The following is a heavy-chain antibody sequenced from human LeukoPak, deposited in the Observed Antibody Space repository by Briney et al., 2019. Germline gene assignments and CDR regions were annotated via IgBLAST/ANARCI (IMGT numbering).Heavy chain of an antibody. Sequence: GGSLRLSCAASGCTFSSYAMSWVRQAPGKGLEWVSAISGSGGSTYFADSVKGRFTISRDNSKNTLYLQMNSLRAEDTAVYYCAKDLFEYSSSSAFDYWGQGTLVTVSP. CDR1: GCTFSSYA. V-gene: IGHV3-23*01. J-gene: IGHJ4*02. CDR2: ISGSGGST. CDR3: AKDLFEYSSSSAFDY. D-gene: IGHD6-6*01.